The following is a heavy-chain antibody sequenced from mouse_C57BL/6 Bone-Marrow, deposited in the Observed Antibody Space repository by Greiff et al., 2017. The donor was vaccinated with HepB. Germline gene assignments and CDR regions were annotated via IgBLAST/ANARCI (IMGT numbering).Heavy chain of an antibody. J-gene: IGHJ3*01. D-gene: IGHD3-2*02. V-gene: IGHV3-6*01. CDR3: AKTAQAPAWFAY. Sequence: EVKLVESGPGLVKPSQSLSLTCSVTGYSITSGYYWNWIRQFPGNKLEWMGYISYDGSNNYNPSLKNRISITRDTSKNQFFLKLNSVTTEDTATYYCAKTAQAPAWFAYWGQGTLVTVSA. CDR1: GYSITSGYY. CDR2: ISYDGSN.